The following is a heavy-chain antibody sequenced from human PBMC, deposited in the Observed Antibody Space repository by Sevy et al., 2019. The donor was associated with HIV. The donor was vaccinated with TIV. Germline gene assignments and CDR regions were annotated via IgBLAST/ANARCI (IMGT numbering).Heavy chain of an antibody. V-gene: IGHV3-23*01. CDR3: ATHRGGLYDSGYCQN. CDR2: ISSSGGST. CDR1: GFTFSAYA. Sequence: GGSLRLSCAASGFTFSAYAMSWVRQAPGKGLEWVSCISSSGGSTYYADSVKGRFSISRDTSKNTLYLQMNSLRAEDTAVNYCATHRGGLYDSGYCQNWGQGTQVTVSS. D-gene: IGHD3-10*01. J-gene: IGHJ1*01.